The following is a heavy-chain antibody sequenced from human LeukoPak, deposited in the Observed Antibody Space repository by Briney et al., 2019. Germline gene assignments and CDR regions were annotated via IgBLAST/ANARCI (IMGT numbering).Heavy chain of an antibody. Sequence: TLSLTCTVSGGSISSGGYYWSWIRQHPGKGLEWIGYIYYSGSTYYNPSLKSRVTISVDTSKNQFSLKLSSVTAADTAVYYCARESAAAGKKAIDYWGQEPWSPSPQ. D-gene: IGHD6-13*01. CDR1: GGSISSGGYY. CDR3: ARESAAAGKKAIDY. V-gene: IGHV4-31*03. CDR2: IYYSGST. J-gene: IGHJ4*01.